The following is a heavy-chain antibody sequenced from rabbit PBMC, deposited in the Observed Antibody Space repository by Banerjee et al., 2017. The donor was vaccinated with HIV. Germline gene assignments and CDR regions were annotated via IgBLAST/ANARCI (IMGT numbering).Heavy chain of an antibody. CDR2: INTSSGNT. V-gene: IGHV1S40*01. CDR1: GFDFSSYG. CDR3: ARDLAGVIGWNFNL. J-gene: IGHJ4*01. D-gene: IGHD4-1*01. Sequence: QSLEESGGDLVKPGACLKLSCTASGFDFSSYGISWVRQAPGKGLEWIACINTSSGNTVYASWAKGRFTISKTSSTTVTLQMTSLTAADTATYFCARDLAGVIGWNFNL.